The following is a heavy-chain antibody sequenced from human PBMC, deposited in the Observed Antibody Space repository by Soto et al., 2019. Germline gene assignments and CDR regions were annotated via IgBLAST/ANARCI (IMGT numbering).Heavy chain of an antibody. J-gene: IGHJ6*02. V-gene: IGHV3-9*01. D-gene: IGHD4-17*01. CDR1: GFTFDDYA. CDR2: ISWNSGSI. Sequence: PGGSLRLSCAASGFTFDDYAMHWVRQAPGKGLEWVSGISWNSGSIGYADSVKGRFTISRDNAKNTLYLQMNSLRAEDTAVYYCLKDYGDYFLYYYYYYGMDVWGQGTTVTVSS. CDR3: LKDYGDYFLYYYYYYGMDV.